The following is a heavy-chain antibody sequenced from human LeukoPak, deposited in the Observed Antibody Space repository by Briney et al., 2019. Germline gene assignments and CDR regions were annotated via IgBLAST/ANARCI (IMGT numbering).Heavy chain of an antibody. CDR1: GFTVSSNY. D-gene: IGHD2-2*02. V-gene: IGHV3-53*01. Sequence: PGGSLRLSCAASGFTVSSNYMSWVRQAPGKGLEWVSVIYSGGSTYYADSVKGRFTISRDNSKNTLYLKMNSLRGEDTAVYYCASLYCSSTSCYNRGAFDIWGQGTMVTVS. CDR2: IYSGGST. CDR3: ASLYCSSTSCYNRGAFDI. J-gene: IGHJ3*02.